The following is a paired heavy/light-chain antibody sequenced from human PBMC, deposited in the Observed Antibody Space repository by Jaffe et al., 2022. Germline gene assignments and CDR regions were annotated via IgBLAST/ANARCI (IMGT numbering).Light chain of an antibody. CDR3: LQHNSYPLT. CDR1: QDISNY. Sequence: DIQMTQSPSAMSASVGDRVTITCRASQDISNYVAWFQQRPGKVPKRLISVSSTLQSGVPSRFSGSGSGTEFTLTISGLQPEDFATYYCLQHNSYPLTFGGGTRVEIK. CDR2: VSS. V-gene: IGKV1-17*03. J-gene: IGKJ4*01.
Heavy chain of an antibody. CDR3: GSGRSLGY. Sequence: EVQLVESGGGLVQPGESLRLSCAASGYTISNYWMTWVRQAPGKGLEWMATINQDASETYYVGSVRGRFTISRDNSKNSLYLHMSSLRVEDTALYYCGSGRSLGYWGQGIQVTVSS. V-gene: IGHV3-7*01. J-gene: IGHJ4*02. CDR2: INQDASET. D-gene: IGHD3-10*01. CDR1: GYTISNYW.